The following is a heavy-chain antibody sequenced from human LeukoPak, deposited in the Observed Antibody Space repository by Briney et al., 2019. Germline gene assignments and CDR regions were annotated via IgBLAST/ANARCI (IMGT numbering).Heavy chain of an antibody. J-gene: IGHJ3*02. D-gene: IGHD3-3*01. CDR2: IGTAGDK. CDR1: GFTFSSYD. CDR3: ARGGRGYYVDAFDI. Sequence: PGGSLRLSCAASGFTFSSYDMHWVRQATGKGLEWVSAIGTAGDKYYPGSVKGRFTISRENAKNSLYLQMNSPRAGDTAVYYCARGGRGYYVDAFDIWGQGTMVTVSS. V-gene: IGHV3-13*01.